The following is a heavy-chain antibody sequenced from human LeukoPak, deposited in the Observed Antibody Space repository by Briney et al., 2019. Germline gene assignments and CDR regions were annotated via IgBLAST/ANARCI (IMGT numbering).Heavy chain of an antibody. Sequence: SETLSLTCTVSGGSISSYYWSWIRQSPGKGLEWIGYIYYSGSTNYNPSLKSRVTVSVDTSKNQFSLKLSSVTTADTAVYYCARLHRGEEAFDIWGQGTMVTVSS. CDR1: GGSISSYY. J-gene: IGHJ3*02. V-gene: IGHV4-59*01. CDR3: ARLHRGEEAFDI. CDR2: IYYSGST.